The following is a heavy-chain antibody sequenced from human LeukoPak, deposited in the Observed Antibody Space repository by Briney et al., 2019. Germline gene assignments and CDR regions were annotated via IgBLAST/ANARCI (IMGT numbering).Heavy chain of an antibody. CDR2: IIPIFGTA. J-gene: IGHJ6*03. CDR3: ARGTYDSSGYYYNYYMDV. CDR1: GYTFTSYD. D-gene: IGHD3-22*01. V-gene: IGHV1-69*06. Sequence: SVKVSCKASGYTFTSYDINWVRQATGQGLEWMGGIIPIFGTANYAQKFQGRVTITADKSTSTAYMELSSLRSEDTAVYYCARGTYDSSGYYYNYYMDVWGKGTTVTVSS.